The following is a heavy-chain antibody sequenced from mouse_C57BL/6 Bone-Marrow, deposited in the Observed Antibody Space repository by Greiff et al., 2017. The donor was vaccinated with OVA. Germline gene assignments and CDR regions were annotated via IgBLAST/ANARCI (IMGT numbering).Heavy chain of an antibody. D-gene: IGHD1-1*01. J-gene: IGHJ1*03. CDR1: YFAFMASA. V-gene: IGHV1-49*01. CDR3: ARGRNYGSSSRWAFDV. CDR2: FTMYSDAT. Sequence: LKQSGAELVRPGSSVKLSCKDSYFAFMASAMHWVKQRPGHGLEWIGSFTMYSDATEYSENFKGKATLPATTSSSTADMELSSLTSEDSAVNYCARGRNYGSSSRWAFDVWGTGTTVTVSS.